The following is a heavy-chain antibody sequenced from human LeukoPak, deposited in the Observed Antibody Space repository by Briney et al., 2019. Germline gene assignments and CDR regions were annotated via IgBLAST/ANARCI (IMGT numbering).Heavy chain of an antibody. V-gene: IGHV1-3*04. CDR3: ARPGASSPGNWFAS. CDR1: GYTFTNHA. CDR2: IDTANGNT. Sequence: ASVKVSCKASGYTFTNHAMHWVRQAPGQGLEWMGWIDTANGNTKYLQEFQGRVTITRDTSARIVYMELSSLRFEDTALYYCARPGASSPGNWFASWGQGSLVTVSS. J-gene: IGHJ5*01. D-gene: IGHD6-13*01.